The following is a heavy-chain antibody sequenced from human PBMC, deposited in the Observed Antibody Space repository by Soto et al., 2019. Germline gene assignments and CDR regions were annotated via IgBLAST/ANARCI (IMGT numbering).Heavy chain of an antibody. CDR2: TYYRSKWFH. J-gene: IGHJ5*01. V-gene: IGHV6-1*01. CDR1: GDSVSTYSAT. Sequence: SQTLSLTCAISGDSVSTYSATWNWIRQSPSRGLEWLGKTYYRSKWFHDYAVSVRSRMNINPDTAKNQLSLHLDSVTPEDTAVYYCVRLIGNSWFDSWGQGTLVTVSS. D-gene: IGHD4-4*01. CDR3: VRLIGNSWFDS.